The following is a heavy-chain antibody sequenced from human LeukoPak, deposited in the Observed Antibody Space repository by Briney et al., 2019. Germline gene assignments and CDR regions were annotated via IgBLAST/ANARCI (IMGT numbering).Heavy chain of an antibody. CDR3: AKRMGYDSSGFSPLDY. V-gene: IGHV3-23*01. J-gene: IGHJ4*02. CDR2: ISGSGGST. CDR1: AFTFSDYT. D-gene: IGHD3-22*01. Sequence: GGSLRLSCAASAFTFSDYTMTWVRQAPGKGLDWVSAISGSGGSTYYAESVKGRFTISRDKSKNTLSLQMNSLRAEDTAVYYCAKRMGYDSSGFSPLDYWGQGTLVTVSS.